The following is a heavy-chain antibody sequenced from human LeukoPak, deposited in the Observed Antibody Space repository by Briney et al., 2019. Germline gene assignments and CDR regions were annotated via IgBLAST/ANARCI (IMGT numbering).Heavy chain of an antibody. CDR1: GYTFTSYG. V-gene: IGHV1-18*01. CDR3: ARAVNYGGNSYYYYYMDV. J-gene: IGHJ6*03. D-gene: IGHD4-23*01. CDR2: ISAYNGNT. Sequence: EASVKVSCKASGYTFTSYGISWVRQAPGQGLEWMGWISAYNGNTNYAQKLQGRVTMTTDTSTSTAYMELRSLRSDDTAVYYCARAVNYGGNSYYYYYMDVWGKGTTVTISS.